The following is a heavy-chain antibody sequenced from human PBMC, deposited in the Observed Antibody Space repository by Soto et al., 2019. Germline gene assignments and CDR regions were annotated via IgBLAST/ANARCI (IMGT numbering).Heavy chain of an antibody. CDR2: IDPSDSYT. Sequence: GESLKISCKGSGYSFNSYWISWVRQMPGKGLEWMGTIDPSDSYTNYSPSFQGQVTISADKSISTAYLQWSSLKASDTAMYYCARYRGEMATTVFEYWGQGTMVTVSS. CDR3: ARYRGEMATTVFEY. D-gene: IGHD1-1*01. CDR1: GYSFNSYW. V-gene: IGHV5-10-1*04. J-gene: IGHJ4*02.